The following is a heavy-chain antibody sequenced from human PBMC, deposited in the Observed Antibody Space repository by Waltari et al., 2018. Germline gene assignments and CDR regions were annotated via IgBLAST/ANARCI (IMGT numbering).Heavy chain of an antibody. CDR3: ARLGSAFDM. V-gene: IGHV5-51*03. Sequence: EVQLVQSGAEVKKPGESVKISCKGSGYNFISYSIAWVRQMPGKGLEWMGIIYPDDSDLRYSPFFQGQVTISADKSIRTAYLQWSSLRASDTAMYYCARLGSAFDMWGQGTMVTVSS. D-gene: IGHD2-15*01. CDR1: GYNFISYS. J-gene: IGHJ3*02. CDR2: IYPDDSDL.